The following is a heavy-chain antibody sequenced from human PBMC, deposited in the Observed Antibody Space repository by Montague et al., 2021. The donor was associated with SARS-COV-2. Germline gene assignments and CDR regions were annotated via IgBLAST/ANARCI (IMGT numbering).Heavy chain of an antibody. CDR2: ISHSGSA. D-gene: IGHD3/OR15-3a*01. J-gene: IGHJ4*02. CDR3: ARQVGDFWTGFYVDS. Sequence: SETLSLTCNVSGDSISSANYQWAWFRQPPGKGLQWVGSISHSGSAYYNPSLKSRLTISVDMSKRLFSLDVESVAVADTAFYYCARQVGDFWTGFYVDSWGPGTLVTVSS. V-gene: IGHV4-39*01. CDR1: GDSISSANYQ.